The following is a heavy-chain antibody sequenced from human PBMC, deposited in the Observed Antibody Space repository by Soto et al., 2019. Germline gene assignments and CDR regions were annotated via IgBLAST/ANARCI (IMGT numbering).Heavy chain of an antibody. Sequence: ASVKAPCKSSGYTFSDYYIHWVRQALGQGLEWMGWINPNSGGTKYAPKFQGGVIMTRDTSITTAYMELSRLRSGDTAVYYCAREPATAKPEGVDFWGQGTLVTVSS. J-gene: IGHJ4*02. D-gene: IGHD1-1*01. CDR2: INPNSGGT. V-gene: IGHV1-2*02. CDR3: AREPATAKPEGVDF. CDR1: GYTFSDYY.